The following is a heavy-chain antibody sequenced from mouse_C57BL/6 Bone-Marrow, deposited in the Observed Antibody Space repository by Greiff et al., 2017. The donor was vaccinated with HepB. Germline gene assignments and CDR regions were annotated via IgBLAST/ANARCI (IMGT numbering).Heavy chain of an antibody. V-gene: IGHV5-9-1*02. J-gene: IGHJ4*01. CDR3: TREGYGSSWKAMDY. CDR2: ISSGGDYI. D-gene: IGHD1-1*01. CDR1: GFTFSSYA. Sequence: EVMLVESGEGLVKPGGSLKLSCAASGFTFSSYAMSWVRQTPEKRLEWVAYISSGGDYIYYADTVKGRFTISRDNARNTLYLQMSSLKSEDTAMYYCTREGYGSSWKAMDYWGQGTSVTVSS.